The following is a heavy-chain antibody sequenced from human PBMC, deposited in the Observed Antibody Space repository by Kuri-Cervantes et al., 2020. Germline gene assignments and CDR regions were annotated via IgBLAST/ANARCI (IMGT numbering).Heavy chain of an antibody. V-gene: IGHV3-30*01. J-gene: IGHJ4*02. Sequence: GESLKISCAASGFIVSNNYMSWVRQAPGRGLEWVAVISSDESHIYYADSVKGRFTISRDSSKNTLYLQMDSLRAEDTAVYYCARGWLGGQGTLVTVSS. CDR3: ARGWL. D-gene: IGHD6-19*01. CDR1: GFIVSNNY. CDR2: ISSDESHI.